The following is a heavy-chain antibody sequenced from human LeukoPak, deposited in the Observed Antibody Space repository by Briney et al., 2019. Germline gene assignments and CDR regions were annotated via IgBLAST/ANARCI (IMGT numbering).Heavy chain of an antibody. CDR3: AKTAAAVTMHYFDY. V-gene: IGHV3-23*01. CDR2: ISGSGGTT. J-gene: IGHJ4*02. Sequence: GGSLRLSCAASGFTFSNYVLSWVRQAPGKGLEWVSTISGSGGTTYYADSVEGRFTISRDNSKNTLSLQMNGLRADDTAVYYCAKTAAAVTMHYFDYWGQGTLVTVSS. D-gene: IGHD4-17*01. CDR1: GFTFSNYV.